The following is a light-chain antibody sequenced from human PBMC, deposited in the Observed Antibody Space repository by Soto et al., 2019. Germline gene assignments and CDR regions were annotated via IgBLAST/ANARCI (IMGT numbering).Light chain of an antibody. J-gene: IGKJ1*01. CDR2: DAS. CDR3: QQRSNWPSGT. V-gene: IGKV3-11*01. CDR1: QSVTNY. Sequence: EIVLTQSPATLSLSPGERATLSCRASQSVTNYLAWYQQNPGQAPRLLIYDASNRATGIPARFSGSGSGTDFILTIISLEPEDFAVYYCQQRSNWPSGTFGQGTKVDIK.